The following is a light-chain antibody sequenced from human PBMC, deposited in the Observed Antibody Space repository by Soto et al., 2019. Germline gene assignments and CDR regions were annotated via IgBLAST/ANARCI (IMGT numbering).Light chain of an antibody. Sequence: EVVLTQSPGTLSLSPGEGATLSCRASQSIPTNFLAWYQQRPGQAPILLIYDASRGATGIPDRFSGSGSGTDFTLTISRLEPEDFAVYYCQQYDSSWTFGQGTKVEIK. J-gene: IGKJ1*01. CDR2: DAS. V-gene: IGKV3-20*01. CDR1: QSIPTNF. CDR3: QQYDSSWT.